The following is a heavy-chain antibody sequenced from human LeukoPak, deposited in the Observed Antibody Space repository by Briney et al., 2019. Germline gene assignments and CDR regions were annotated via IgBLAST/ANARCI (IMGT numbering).Heavy chain of an antibody. J-gene: IGHJ4*02. CDR2: ISWNSGSI. CDR1: GFTFDDYA. Sequence: GRSLRLSCAASGFTFDDYAMHWVRQAPGKGLEWVSGISWNSGSIGYADSVKGRFTISRDNAKNSLYLQMSSLRAEDTALYYCAKAPTYYYDSSGYLSYFDYWGQGTLVTVSS. D-gene: IGHD3-22*01. V-gene: IGHV3-9*01. CDR3: AKAPTYYYDSSGYLSYFDY.